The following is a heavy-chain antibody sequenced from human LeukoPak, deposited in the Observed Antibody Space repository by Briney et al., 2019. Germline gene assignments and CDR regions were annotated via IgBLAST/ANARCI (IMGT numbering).Heavy chain of an antibody. CDR2: IYSGGST. CDR3: ARDIGVGAATTFDY. V-gene: IGHV3-66*01. J-gene: IGHJ4*02. D-gene: IGHD2-15*01. Sequence: GGSLRLSCAASGFTVSSNYMSWVRQAPGKGLEWVSVIYSGGSTYYADSVKGRFTISRDNSKNTLYLQMNSLRAEDTAVYYCARDIGVGAATTFDYWGQGTLVTVSS. CDR1: GFTVSSNY.